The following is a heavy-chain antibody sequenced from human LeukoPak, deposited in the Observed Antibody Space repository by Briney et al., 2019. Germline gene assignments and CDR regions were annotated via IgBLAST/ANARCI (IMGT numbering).Heavy chain of an antibody. CDR2: IYSGGYT. CDR1: GFTFSSYG. Sequence: PGGSLRLSCAASGFTFSSYGMHWVRQAPGKGLEWVSIIYSGGYTFYADSVKGRFTISRDNSKNTLYLQMNSLRAEDTAVYYCARTAAGTFFDYWGQGTLVTVSS. J-gene: IGHJ4*02. D-gene: IGHD6-13*01. V-gene: IGHV3-53*01. CDR3: ARTAAGTFFDY.